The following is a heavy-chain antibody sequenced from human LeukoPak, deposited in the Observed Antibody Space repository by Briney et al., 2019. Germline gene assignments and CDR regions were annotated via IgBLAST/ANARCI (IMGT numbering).Heavy chain of an antibody. J-gene: IGHJ4*02. CDR2: IYYSGST. V-gene: IGHV4-59*01. Sequence: NPSETLSLTCTVSGGSISSYYWSWIRQPPGKGLEWIGYIYYSGSTNYNPSLKSRVTISVDTSKNQFSLKLSSVTAADTAVYYCARAEYYYDSSGYYYWGQGTLVTVSS. D-gene: IGHD3-22*01. CDR3: ARAEYYYDSSGYYY. CDR1: GGSISSYY.